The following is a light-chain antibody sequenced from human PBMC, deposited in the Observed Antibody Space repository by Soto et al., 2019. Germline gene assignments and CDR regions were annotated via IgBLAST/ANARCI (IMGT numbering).Light chain of an antibody. CDR2: KAS. Sequence: DIQMTQSPSTLSASVGDRVTITCRASQSISSWLAWYQQKPGKAPKLLIYKASSLESGVPSRFSVSGSGTEFTLTISSLQPDDFATYYCQQYNSYEWTFGQGTKVEIK. V-gene: IGKV1-5*03. J-gene: IGKJ1*01. CDR1: QSISSW. CDR3: QQYNSYEWT.